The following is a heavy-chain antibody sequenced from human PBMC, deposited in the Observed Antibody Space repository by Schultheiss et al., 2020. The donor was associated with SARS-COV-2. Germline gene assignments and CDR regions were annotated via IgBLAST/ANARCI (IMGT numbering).Heavy chain of an antibody. J-gene: IGHJ4*02. CDR1: GGSISSYY. CDR3: AIMGGSYMIDY. D-gene: IGHD1-26*01. CDR2: IYYSGST. V-gene: IGHV4-59*01. Sequence: SETLSLTCTVSGGSISSYYWSWIRQPPGKGLEWIGYIYYSGSTNYNPSLKSRVTISVDTSKNQFSLKLSSVTAADTAVYYCAIMGGSYMIDYWGQGTLVTVSS.